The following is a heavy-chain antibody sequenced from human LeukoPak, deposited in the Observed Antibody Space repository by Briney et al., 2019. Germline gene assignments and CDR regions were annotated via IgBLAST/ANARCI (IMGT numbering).Heavy chain of an antibody. V-gene: IGHV3-23*01. Sequence: PGGSLRLSCAASGFTFSSYAMSWVRQAPGKGLEWVSAISGSGDSTYYADSVKGRFTISRDNSKNTLYLQMNSLRAEDTAVYYGARDALPYDYVLGSYRFYFDYWGQGTLVTVSS. D-gene: IGHD3-16*02. CDR3: ARDALPYDYVLGSYRFYFDY. CDR1: GFTFSSYA. CDR2: ISGSGDST. J-gene: IGHJ4*02.